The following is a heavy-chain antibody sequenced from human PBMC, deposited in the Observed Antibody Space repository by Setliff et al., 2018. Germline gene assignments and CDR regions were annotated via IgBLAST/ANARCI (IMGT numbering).Heavy chain of an antibody. D-gene: IGHD1-26*01. CDR1: GYTFTGYY. CDR2: INPNSGGT. V-gene: IGHV1-2*02. CDR3: ARDPGAY. J-gene: IGHJ4*02. Sequence: ASVKVSCKASGYTFTGYYMHWARQAPGQGLEWMGWINPNSGGTNYAQKFQGRVTMTTDTSTSTAYMELRSLRSDDMAVYYCARDPGAYWGQGTLVTVSS.